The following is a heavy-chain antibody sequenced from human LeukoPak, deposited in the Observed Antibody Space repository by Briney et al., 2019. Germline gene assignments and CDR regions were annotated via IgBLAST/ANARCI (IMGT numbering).Heavy chain of an antibody. CDR1: RFTFSNYN. CDR2: ISSSSTNT. V-gene: IGHV3-48*01. J-gene: IGHJ4*02. D-gene: IGHD6-19*01. CDR3: ARGTQWPY. Sequence: GGSLRLSCAASRFTFSNYNMNWVRQAPGKGLEWVSHISSSSTNTNYAESVKGRFTISRDNAKNSLYLQMNSLRAEDTAVYYCARGTQWPYWGQGTLVTVSS.